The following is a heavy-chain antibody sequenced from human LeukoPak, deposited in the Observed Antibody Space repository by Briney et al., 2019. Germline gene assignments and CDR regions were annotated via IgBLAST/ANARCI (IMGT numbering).Heavy chain of an antibody. V-gene: IGHV4-39*07. J-gene: IGHJ5*02. CDR3: ARGRAVFGPHWFDP. CDR2: INHGGTT. D-gene: IGHD3-3*01. Sequence: SETLSLTCTVSGGSISSGDYYWSWIRQPPGKGLEWIGEINHGGTTKSNPSLKSRLTISIDTSKNQFSLKLTSVTAADTAVYFCARGRAVFGPHWFDPWGQGTLVTVSS. CDR1: GGSISSGDYY.